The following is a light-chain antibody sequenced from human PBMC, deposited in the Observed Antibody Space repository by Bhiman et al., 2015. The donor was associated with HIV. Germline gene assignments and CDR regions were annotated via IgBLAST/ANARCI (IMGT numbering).Light chain of an antibody. CDR2: YDS. CDR3: AAWDDSLHEYV. J-gene: IGLJ1*01. V-gene: IGLV3-21*04. CDR1: NIGSKS. Sequence: SYELTQPPSVSVAPGKTARITCGGNNIGSKSVHWYQQKPGQAPVLVIYYDSDRPSGIPERFSGSNSGNTATLTISRVEAGDEADYYCAAWDDSLHEYVFGTGTKVTVL.